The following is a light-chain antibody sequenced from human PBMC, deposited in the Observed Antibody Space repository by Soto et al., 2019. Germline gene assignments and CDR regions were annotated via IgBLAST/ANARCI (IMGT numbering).Light chain of an antibody. CDR1: QSVDIN. CDR2: GAS. V-gene: IGKV3-15*01. Sequence: EIVLTQSPATLSVSTGERVTLSCRASQSVDINLAWYQQKPGQAPRLLIYGASTRATDMPGRFSGRGSGTEFTLTISSLQSEDYAVYYCQQYRNWPRTFGQGTKVDI. J-gene: IGKJ1*01. CDR3: QQYRNWPRT.